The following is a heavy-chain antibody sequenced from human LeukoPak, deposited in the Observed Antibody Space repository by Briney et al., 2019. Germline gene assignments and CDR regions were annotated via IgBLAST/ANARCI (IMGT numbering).Heavy chain of an antibody. Sequence: GGSLRLSCAASGFAFSSHGMNWVRQAPGKGLEWVSSISSSSRYIYYTDSVKGRFTISRDNAKNSLYLHMNSLRAEDTAVYYCARDYGGSSPFDYWGQGTLVTVSS. CDR3: ARDYGGSSPFDY. CDR2: ISSSSRYI. J-gene: IGHJ4*02. D-gene: IGHD4-23*01. CDR1: GFAFSSHG. V-gene: IGHV3-21*01.